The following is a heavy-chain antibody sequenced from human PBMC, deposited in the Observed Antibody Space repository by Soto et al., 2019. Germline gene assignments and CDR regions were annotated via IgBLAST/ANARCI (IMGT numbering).Heavy chain of an antibody. CDR2: ITPIFGTT. V-gene: IGHV1-69*13. Sequence: SVKVSCKASGATLRSFAIAWVRQTPGHGLEWMGGITPIFGTTSYAQKFQGRLTISADDSTTTAYMDLTSLTSEDTAVYYRATDMSWFDPWGQGTLVTVSS. CDR3: ATDMSWFDP. CDR1: GATLRSFA. D-gene: IGHD3-16*01. J-gene: IGHJ5*02.